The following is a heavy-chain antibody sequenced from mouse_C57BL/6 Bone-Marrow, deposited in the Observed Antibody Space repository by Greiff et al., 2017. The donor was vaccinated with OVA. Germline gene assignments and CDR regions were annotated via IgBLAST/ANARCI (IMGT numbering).Heavy chain of an antibody. CDR3: TRFLWAY. CDR1: GYTFTDYE. Sequence: VQGVESGAELVRPGASVTLSCKASGYTFTDYEMHWVKQTPVHGLEWIGAIDPETGGTAYNQKFKGKAILTADKSSSTAYMELRSLTSEDSAVYYCTRFLWAYWGQGTLVTVSA. CDR2: IDPETGGT. V-gene: IGHV1-15*01. D-gene: IGHD1-1*02. J-gene: IGHJ3*01.